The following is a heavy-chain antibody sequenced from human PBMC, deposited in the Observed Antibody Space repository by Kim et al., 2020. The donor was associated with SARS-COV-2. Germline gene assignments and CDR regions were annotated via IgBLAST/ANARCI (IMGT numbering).Heavy chain of an antibody. CDR1: GSSLAKIS. V-gene: IGHV1-24*01. D-gene: IGHD1-26*01. Sequence: ASVKVSCNVSGSSLAKISIRWVRQAPGKGLEWLGWYDLDSPGATYAQILQGRVTFTADTSPKIAYMGLGSLRSADTATYFCATGLLPGQSCVGDVCEMHPFHTCHMDVWGGGTAVNVFS. CDR3: ATGLLPGQSCVGDVCEMHPFHTCHMDV. J-gene: IGHJ6*03. CDR2: YDLDSPGA.